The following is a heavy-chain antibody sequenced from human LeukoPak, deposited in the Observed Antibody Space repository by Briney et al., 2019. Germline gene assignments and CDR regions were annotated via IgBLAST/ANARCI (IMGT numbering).Heavy chain of an antibody. CDR2: ISGSGGST. CDR1: GFTFSSYA. J-gene: IGHJ4*02. Sequence: PGGSLRLSCAASGFTFSSYAMSWVRQAPGKGLEWVSAISGSGGSTYYADSVKGRFTISRDNSKNTLYLQMNSLRAEDTAVYCCGKRGYLYYYDSSGPTSYYFDYWGQGTLVTVSS. D-gene: IGHD3-22*01. V-gene: IGHV3-23*01. CDR3: GKRGYLYYYDSSGPTSYYFDY.